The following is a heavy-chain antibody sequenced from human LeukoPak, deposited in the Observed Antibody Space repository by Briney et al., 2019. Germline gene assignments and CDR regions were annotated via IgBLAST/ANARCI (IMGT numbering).Heavy chain of an antibody. CDR3: MKDLGGYTFVY. V-gene: IGHV3-64D*06. J-gene: IGHJ4*02. Sequence: GRSLRLSLSASGFTFSNYDMHWVRQAREKGLAYVSAICSNGGSTYYAESVKGRFPISRDKSKNTLYLQMSSLRAEDTSVYDCMKDLGGYTFVYWGQGTLVTVSP. CDR2: ICSNGGST. CDR1: GFTFSNYD. D-gene: IGHD3-16*02.